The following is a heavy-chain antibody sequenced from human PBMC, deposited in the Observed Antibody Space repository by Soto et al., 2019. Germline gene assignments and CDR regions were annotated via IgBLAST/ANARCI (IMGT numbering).Heavy chain of an antibody. CDR3: ARDLTGSGNY. Sequence: GGSLRLSCAASGFTLSSYWMHWVRQAPGKGLVWVSRINSDGSTTSYADSVKGRFTISRDNAQNTLDLQMNSLRVEDTAVYYCARDLTGSGNYWGQGTLVTVSS. CDR1: GFTLSSYW. V-gene: IGHV3-74*01. CDR2: INSDGSTT. J-gene: IGHJ4*02. D-gene: IGHD2-15*01.